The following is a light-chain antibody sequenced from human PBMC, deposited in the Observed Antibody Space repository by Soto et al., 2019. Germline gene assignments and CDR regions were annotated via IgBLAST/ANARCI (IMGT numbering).Light chain of an antibody. CDR2: GAS. Sequence: EIVLTQSPGTLSLSPGERATLSCRASQSVSSTYSAWYQQKPGEAARILIYGASTRATGIPARFSGSGSGTEVTLTISSLQSEDFAVYYCQQYNNWPPITFGQGTRLEIK. CDR3: QQYNNWPPIT. CDR1: QSVSSTY. V-gene: IGKV3-15*01. J-gene: IGKJ5*01.